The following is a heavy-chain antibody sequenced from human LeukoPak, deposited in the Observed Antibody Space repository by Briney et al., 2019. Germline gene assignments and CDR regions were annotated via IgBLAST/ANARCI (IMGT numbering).Heavy chain of an antibody. CDR1: GFTFSIAW. D-gene: IGHD3-16*01. J-gene: IGHJ4*02. CDR2: ISYDGSNK. CDR3: AKGGTYRDYFDY. V-gene: IGHV3-30*18. Sequence: GGSLRLSCAASGFTFSIAWMSWVRQAPGKGLEWVTVISYDGSNKYYADSVKGRFTISRDNSKNTLYLQMNSLRAEDTAVYYCAKGGTYRDYFDYWGQGTLVTVSS.